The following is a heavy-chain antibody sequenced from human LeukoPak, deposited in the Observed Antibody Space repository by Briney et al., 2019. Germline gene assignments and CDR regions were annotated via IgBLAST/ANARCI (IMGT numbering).Heavy chain of an antibody. Sequence: GGSLRLSCATSGFSFSTYTMNWVRQAPGKGLEWVSSMTSSSSSIYYADSVKGRFTISRDNAKNSLYLQMNSLRAEGTAVYYCASSLSGASGYWGQGTLVTVSS. V-gene: IGHV3-21*01. J-gene: IGHJ4*02. D-gene: IGHD7-27*01. CDR3: ASSLSGASGY. CDR2: MTSSSSSI. CDR1: GFSFSTYT.